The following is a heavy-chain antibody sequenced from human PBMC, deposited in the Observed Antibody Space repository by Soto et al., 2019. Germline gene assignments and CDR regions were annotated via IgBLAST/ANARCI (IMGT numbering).Heavy chain of an antibody. Sequence: QVQLVQSGAEVKKPGSSVKVSCKASGGTFSSYTISWVRQAPGQGLEWMGRIIPILGIANYAQKFQGRVTITADKSTSTAYMELSSLRSEDTAVYYCARASCSGDSCYLPEYDAFDIWGQGTMVTVSS. V-gene: IGHV1-69*02. D-gene: IGHD2-15*01. J-gene: IGHJ3*02. CDR2: IIPILGIA. CDR3: ARASCSGDSCYLPEYDAFDI. CDR1: GGTFSSYT.